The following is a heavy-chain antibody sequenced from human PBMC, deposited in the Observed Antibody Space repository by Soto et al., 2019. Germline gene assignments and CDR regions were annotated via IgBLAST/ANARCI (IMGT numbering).Heavy chain of an antibody. CDR3: ARPDEGSYSSNHHYYYALDV. D-gene: IGHD3-16*01. J-gene: IGHJ6*02. V-gene: IGHV1-69*01. CDR2: IVPIFGTT. CDR1: GGIFRRYA. Sequence: QVQLLQSGAEVKKPGSSVKVSCTVSGGIFRRYAISWVRQAPGQGLEWLGGIVPIFGTTNYAQKFQGRVTITEDESTSTAYMDLSSLRSDDTAVYYCARPDEGSYSSNHHYYYALDVWGQGTTVTVSS.